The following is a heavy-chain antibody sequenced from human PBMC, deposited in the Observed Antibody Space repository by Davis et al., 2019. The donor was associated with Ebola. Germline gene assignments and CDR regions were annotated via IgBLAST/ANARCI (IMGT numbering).Heavy chain of an antibody. Sequence: ASVKVSCKASGYTFTSYGISWVRQAPGQGLEWMGWISAYNGNTNYAQKFQGRVTITADESTSTAYMELSSLRSEDTAVYYCARASRGIAAAGTEADYWGQGTLVTVSS. CDR2: ISAYNGNT. D-gene: IGHD6-13*01. V-gene: IGHV1-18*01. J-gene: IGHJ4*02. CDR3: ARASRGIAAAGTEADY. CDR1: GYTFTSYG.